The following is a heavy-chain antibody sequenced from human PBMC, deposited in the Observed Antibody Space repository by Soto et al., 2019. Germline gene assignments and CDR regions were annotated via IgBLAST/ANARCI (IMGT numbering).Heavy chain of an antibody. CDR2: VSGSGGST. J-gene: IGHJ4*02. CDR1: GFTFSSYA. D-gene: IGHD3-22*01. Sequence: GWSLRLSCAASGFTFSSYAMSWVRQAPGKGLEWGSSVSGSGGSTYYADSVKGRFTISRDNSKNTLSPQMNSLRAEDTAIYYCAKREELYYDSSGFVYYFAYWGQGTLVTVSS. CDR3: AKREELYYDSSGFVYYFAY. V-gene: IGHV3-23*01.